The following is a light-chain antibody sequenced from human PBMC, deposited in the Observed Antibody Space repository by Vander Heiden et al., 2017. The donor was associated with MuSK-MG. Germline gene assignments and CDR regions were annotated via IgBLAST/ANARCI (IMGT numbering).Light chain of an antibody. CDR2: EVS. CDR3: SSYTSTSTRV. Sequence: QSALTQPASVSGSPGQSITISCTGTSSDVGGYNYVSWYQQHPGKAPKLMIYEVSNRPSGVSNRFSGSKSGNIASLTISGLQAEDEADYYCSSYTSTSTRVFGGGTKLTVL. J-gene: IGLJ3*02. CDR1: SSDVGGYNY. V-gene: IGLV2-14*01.